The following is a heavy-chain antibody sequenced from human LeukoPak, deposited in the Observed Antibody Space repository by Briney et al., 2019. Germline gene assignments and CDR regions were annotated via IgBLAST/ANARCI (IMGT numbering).Heavy chain of an antibody. CDR3: ARDWDTAMVWWFDP. J-gene: IGHJ5*02. CDR1: GGSISSGSYY. CDR2: IYTSGST. D-gene: IGHD5-18*01. Sequence: SETLSLTCTVSGGSISSGSYYWSWIRQPAGTGLEWIGRIYTSGSTNYNPSLKSRVTISVDTSKNQFSLKLSSVTAADTAVYYCARDWDTAMVWWFDPWGQGTLVTVSS. V-gene: IGHV4-61*02.